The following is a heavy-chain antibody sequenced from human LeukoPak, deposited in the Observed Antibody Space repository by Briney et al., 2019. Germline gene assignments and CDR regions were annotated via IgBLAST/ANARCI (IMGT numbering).Heavy chain of an antibody. CDR3: ARGTMVAAASYNWFVP. V-gene: IGHV3-33*01. Sequence: GGSLRLSCAASGFTFSNYGMHWVRQAPGKGLEWVAVIWSDGSNKYYADSVRGRFTISRDNSKNTLYLQMNSLRAEDTAVYYCARGTMVAAASYNWFVPWGQGTLVTVSS. CDR2: IWSDGSNK. J-gene: IGHJ5*02. CDR1: GFTFSNYG. D-gene: IGHD2-15*01.